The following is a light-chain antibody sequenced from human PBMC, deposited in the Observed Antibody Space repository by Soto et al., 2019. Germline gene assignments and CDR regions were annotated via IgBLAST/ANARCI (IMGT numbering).Light chain of an antibody. CDR2: GAS. CDR3: QQYGPSIT. Sequence: EIVLTQSPGTLSLSPGERATLSCRASQSFSSSYLAWYQQKPGQAPRLLIYGASSRATGIPDRFSGSGSGTDFTLTISRLEPEDFAVYYCQQYGPSITFGQGTRLE. V-gene: IGKV3-20*01. CDR1: QSFSSSY. J-gene: IGKJ5*01.